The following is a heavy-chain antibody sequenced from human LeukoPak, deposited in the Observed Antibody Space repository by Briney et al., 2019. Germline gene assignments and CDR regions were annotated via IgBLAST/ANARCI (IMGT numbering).Heavy chain of an antibody. CDR2: ISSSSSYI. V-gene: IGHV3-21*01. Sequence: GGSLRLFCAASGFTFSSYSMNWVRQAPGKGLEWVSSISSSSSYIYYADSVKGRFTISRDNAKNSLYLQMNSLRAEDTAVYYCARSTVTTGLAFDYWGQGTLVTVSS. D-gene: IGHD4-11*01. CDR1: GFTFSSYS. CDR3: ARSTVTTGLAFDY. J-gene: IGHJ4*02.